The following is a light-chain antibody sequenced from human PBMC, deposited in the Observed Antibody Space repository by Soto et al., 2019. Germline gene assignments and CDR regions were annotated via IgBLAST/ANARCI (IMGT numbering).Light chain of an antibody. CDR2: GAF. J-gene: IGKJ4*01. Sequence: EIVMTQSPATLSVSPGETATLSCRASQSVTYNLAWYQQKPGQGPRLLIYGAFTRATGIPARFSCSGSGTEFTLAKSSLQSEYFAVYYCRQYKDWTPLTFGGGNKVEIK. V-gene: IGKV3-15*01. CDR1: QSVTYN. CDR3: RQYKDWTPLT.